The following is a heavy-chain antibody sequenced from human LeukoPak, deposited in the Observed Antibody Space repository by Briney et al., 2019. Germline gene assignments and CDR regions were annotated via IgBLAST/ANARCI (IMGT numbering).Heavy chain of an antibody. CDR2: IYTSGST. CDR1: GGSISSYY. Sequence: SETLSLTCTVSGGSISSYYWSWIRQPAGKGLEWIGRIYTSGSTNYNPSLKSRVTMSVDTSKNQFSLKLSSVTAADTAVYYCARVVVVPADKIGAFDIWGQGTMVTVSS. J-gene: IGHJ3*02. D-gene: IGHD2-2*01. CDR3: ARVVVVPADKIGAFDI. V-gene: IGHV4-4*07.